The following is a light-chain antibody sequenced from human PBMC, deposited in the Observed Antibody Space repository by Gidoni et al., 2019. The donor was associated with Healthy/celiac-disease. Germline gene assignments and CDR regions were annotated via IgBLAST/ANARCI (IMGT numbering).Light chain of an antibody. J-gene: IGKJ4*01. V-gene: IGKV1-39*01. CDR2: AAS. Sequence: DIQMTQSPSSLSASVGDRVTITCRASQSISSYLNWYQQKPGKAPKLLIYAASSLQSGVPSRFSGSGSGTDFTLTISSLQPEDFATYYCQQSYSTPPGGTFXGXTKVEIK. CDR3: QQSYSTPPGGT. CDR1: QSISSY.